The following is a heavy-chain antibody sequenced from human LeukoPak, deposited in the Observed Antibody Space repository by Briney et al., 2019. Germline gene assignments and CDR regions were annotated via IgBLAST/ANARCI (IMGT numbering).Heavy chain of an antibody. CDR3: ARDYCSSTSCLFDY. Sequence: ASVKVSCKASGYTFTGYHMHWVRQAPGQGLEWMGRINPNSGDTNNAQKFQGRVTMNRDTSISTAYMDLSRLTSDDTAVYYCARDYCSSTSCLFDYWGQGTLVTVSS. V-gene: IGHV1-2*06. CDR2: INPNSGDT. D-gene: IGHD2-2*01. J-gene: IGHJ4*02. CDR1: GYTFTGYH.